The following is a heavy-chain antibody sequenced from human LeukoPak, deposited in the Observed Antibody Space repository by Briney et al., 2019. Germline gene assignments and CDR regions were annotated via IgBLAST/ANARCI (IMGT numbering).Heavy chain of an antibody. CDR3: AKTDQYYDSSGYYRPSGMDV. CDR1: GFTVSSYA. Sequence: GASLRLSRAVSGFTVSSYAVNSVRHPPGEGMEWVSSIIGSGRYTYHAASVKGGFSISRDKSKNPLYMQMNSLRAQDTAVFCCAKTDQYYDSSGYYRPSGMDVGGQGTTVTVS. D-gene: IGHD3-22*01. J-gene: IGHJ6*02. CDR2: IIGSGRYT. V-gene: IGHV3-23*01.